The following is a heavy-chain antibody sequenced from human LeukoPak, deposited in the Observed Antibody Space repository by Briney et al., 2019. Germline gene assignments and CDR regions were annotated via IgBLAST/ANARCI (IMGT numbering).Heavy chain of an antibody. V-gene: IGHV4-34*01. CDR1: GGSFSGYY. Sequence: PSETPSLTCAVYGGSFSGYYWSWIRQPPGKGLEWIGEINHSGSTNYNPSLKSRVTISVDTSKNQFSLKLSSVTAADTAVYYCARGLGGFTPALDIWAKGTMVTVSS. CDR3: ARGLGGFTPALDI. CDR2: INHSGST. D-gene: IGHD3-16*01. J-gene: IGHJ3*02.